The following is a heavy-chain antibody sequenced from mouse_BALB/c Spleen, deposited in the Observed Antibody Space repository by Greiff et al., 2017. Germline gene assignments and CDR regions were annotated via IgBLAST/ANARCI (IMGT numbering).Heavy chain of an antibody. J-gene: IGHJ3*01. V-gene: IGHV5-4*02. Sequence: EVHLVESGGGLVKPGGSLKLSCAASGFTFSDYYMYWVRQTPEKRLEWVATISDGGSYTYYPDSVKGRFTISRDNAKNNLYLQMSSLKSEDTAMYYCARDQLGEFAYWGQGTLVTVSA. CDR3: ARDQLGEFAY. CDR2: ISDGGSYT. CDR1: GFTFSDYY. D-gene: IGHD4-1*02.